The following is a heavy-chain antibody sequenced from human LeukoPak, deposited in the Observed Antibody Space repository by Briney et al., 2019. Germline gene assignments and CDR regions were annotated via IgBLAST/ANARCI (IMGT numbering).Heavy chain of an antibody. CDR2: IYHSGST. CDR1: GGSISSGGYS. D-gene: IGHD3-22*01. V-gene: IGHV4-30-2*01. Sequence: PSETLSLTCAVSGGSISSGGYSWSWIRQPPGKGLEWIGYIYHSGSTYYNPSLKSRVTISVDRSKNQFSLKLSSVTAADTAVYYCARLPGDSSGYYFDYWGQGTLVTVSS. CDR3: ARLPGDSSGYYFDY. J-gene: IGHJ4*02.